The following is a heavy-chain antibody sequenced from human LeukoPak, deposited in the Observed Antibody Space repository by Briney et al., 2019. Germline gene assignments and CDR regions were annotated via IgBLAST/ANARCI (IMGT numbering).Heavy chain of an antibody. CDR3: AKDMASRDDYSNLFDY. CDR1: GFTFSSYS. Sequence: GGSLRLSCAASGFTFSSYSMNRVRQAPGKGLEWVSYISSSSSTIYYADSVKGRFTISRDNAKNSLYLQMSSLRAEDTAVYYCAKDMASRDDYSNLFDYWGQGTLVTVSS. J-gene: IGHJ4*02. D-gene: IGHD4-11*01. V-gene: IGHV3-48*01. CDR2: ISSSSSTI.